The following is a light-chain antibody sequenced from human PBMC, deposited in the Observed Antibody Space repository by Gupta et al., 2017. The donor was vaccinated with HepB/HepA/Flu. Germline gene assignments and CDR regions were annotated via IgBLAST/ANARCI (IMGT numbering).Light chain of an antibody. CDR1: KVGNKY. CDR2: QDS. V-gene: IGLV3-1*01. CDR3: QAWDSSTEGVV. Sequence: SSKLTQPPSVSVSPGQTASITCSGDKVGNKYVCWYQQKPGQAPVLVVYQDSKRPSGIPERISGSNSGNTATLTISGTQAMDEADYYCQAWDSSTEGVVFGGGTKLTVL. J-gene: IGLJ2*01.